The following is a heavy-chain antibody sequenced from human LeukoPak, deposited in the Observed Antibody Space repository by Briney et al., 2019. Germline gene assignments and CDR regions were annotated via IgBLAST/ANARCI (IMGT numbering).Heavy chain of an antibody. CDR2: ISYDGSNK. CDR1: GFTFSSYA. J-gene: IGHJ4*02. D-gene: IGHD2/OR15-2a*01. V-gene: IGHV3-30*18. Sequence: PGGSLRLSCAASGFTFSSYAMHWVRQAPGKGLEWVAIISYDGSNKYYADSVKGRFTISRDNSKDTLYLQMNSLRAEDTAVYYCAKDEYDSHEADYWGQGTLVTVSS. CDR3: AKDEYDSHEADY.